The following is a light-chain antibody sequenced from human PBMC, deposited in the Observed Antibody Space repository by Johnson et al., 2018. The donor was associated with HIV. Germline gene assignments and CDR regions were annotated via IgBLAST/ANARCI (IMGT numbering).Light chain of an antibody. CDR3: GSWDSSLSAYV. J-gene: IGLJ1*01. V-gene: IGLV1-51*01. Sequence: QSVLTQPPSVSAAPGQKVTISCSGSSSNIGNNYVSWYQQLPGTAPKLLIYDNNKRPSGIPDRFSGSKSGTSGTLGITGLPPGDEADYYCGSWDSSLSAYVFGTGTKVTVL. CDR1: SSNIGNNY. CDR2: DNN.